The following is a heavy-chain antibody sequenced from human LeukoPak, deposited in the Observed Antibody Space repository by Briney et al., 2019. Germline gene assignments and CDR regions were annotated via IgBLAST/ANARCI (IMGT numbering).Heavy chain of an antibody. D-gene: IGHD1-26*01. V-gene: IGHV3-30*04. CDR1: GFTFSSYA. CDR3: ARDRAQWELPRLLFDY. CDR2: ISYDGSNK. J-gene: IGHJ4*02. Sequence: GRSLRLSCAASGFTFSSYAMHWVRQAPGKGLEWVAVISYDGSNKYYADSVKGRFTISGDNSKNTLYLQMNSLRAEDTAVYYCARDRAQWELPRLLFDYWGQGTLVTVSS.